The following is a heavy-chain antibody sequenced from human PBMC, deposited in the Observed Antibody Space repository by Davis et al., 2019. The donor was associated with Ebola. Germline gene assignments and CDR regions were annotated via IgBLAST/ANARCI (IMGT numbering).Heavy chain of an antibody. CDR3: ATCAYSGYHRSTAFDY. J-gene: IGHJ4*02. Sequence: PGGSLRLSCAASGFTFRSYAMHWVRQAPGKGLEWVALLSYNGNDESYADSVKGRFTISRDNSKSTLYLQMNSLRPEDTAVYYCATCAYSGYHRSTAFDYWGQGILVTVSS. CDR2: LSYNGNDE. D-gene: IGHD5-12*01. CDR1: GFTFRSYA. V-gene: IGHV3-30-3*01.